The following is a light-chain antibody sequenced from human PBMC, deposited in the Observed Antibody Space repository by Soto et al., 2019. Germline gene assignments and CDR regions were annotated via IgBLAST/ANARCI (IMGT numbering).Light chain of an antibody. Sequence: DIQMTHTPYSLSASVGDRVTITCRASQSISSYLNWYQQKPGKAPKLLIYAASSLQSGVPSRFSGSGSGTDFTLAISRLEPEDFAVYYCQQYGSSGTFGQGTKVDIK. CDR2: AAS. J-gene: IGKJ1*01. CDR3: QQYGSSGT. V-gene: IGKV1-39*01. CDR1: QSISSY.